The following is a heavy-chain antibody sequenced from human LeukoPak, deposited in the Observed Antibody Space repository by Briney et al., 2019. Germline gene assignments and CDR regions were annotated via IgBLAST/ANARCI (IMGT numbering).Heavy chain of an antibody. V-gene: IGHV1-18*01. CDR2: ISDYNGDT. CDR3: AVRNRSSWSPFDF. CDR1: GYTFTNYG. Sequence: ASVKVSCKASGYTFTNYGISWVRQAPGQGFEWMGWISDYNGDTNYAQKLQGRVTMTTDTSTITAYMELRSLRSDDTAVYYCAVRNRSSWSPFDFWGQGTMVTVSS. J-gene: IGHJ4*02. D-gene: IGHD6-13*01.